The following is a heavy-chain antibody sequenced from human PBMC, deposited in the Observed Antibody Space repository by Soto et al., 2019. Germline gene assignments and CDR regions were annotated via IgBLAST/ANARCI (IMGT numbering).Heavy chain of an antibody. Sequence: GGSLRLSCAASGFTFSSYAMHWVRQAPGKGLEWVAVISYDGSNKYYADSVKGRFTISRDNSKNTLYLQMNSLRAEDTALYYCAADLPGHGGGFEFDYWGQGTPVTVSS. CDR3: AADLPGHGGGFEFDY. CDR2: ISYDGSNK. CDR1: GFTFSSYA. D-gene: IGHD2-15*01. J-gene: IGHJ4*01. V-gene: IGHV3-30-3*01.